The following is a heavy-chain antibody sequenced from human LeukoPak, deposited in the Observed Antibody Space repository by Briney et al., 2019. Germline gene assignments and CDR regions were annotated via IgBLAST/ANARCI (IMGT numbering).Heavy chain of an antibody. CDR3: ARDSLQMTYYDFWSGYYYYYMDV. D-gene: IGHD3-3*01. CDR1: GGSISSSSYY. V-gene: IGHV4-39*07. Sequence: SETLSLTCTVSGGSISSSSYYWGWIRQPPGKGLEWIGNIYYSGSTYYNPSLKSRVTISVDTSKNQFSLKLSSVTAADTAVYYCARDSLQMTYYDFWSGYYYYYMDVWGKGTTVTVSS. CDR2: IYYSGST. J-gene: IGHJ6*03.